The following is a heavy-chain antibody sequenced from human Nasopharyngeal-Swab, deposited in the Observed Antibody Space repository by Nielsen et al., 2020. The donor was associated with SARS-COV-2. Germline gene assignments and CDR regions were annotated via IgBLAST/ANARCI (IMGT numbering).Heavy chain of an antibody. J-gene: IGHJ6*03. Sequence: LRLSCTVSGGSISSGDYYWRWIRQPPGKGLEWFGYIYYSGSTYYNPSLKSRVTISEDTSKNQFSLKLSSVTAADTAVYYCVRVYYYYYYMDVWGKGTTVTVSS. CDR3: VRVYYYYYYMDV. CDR1: GGSISSGDYY. CDR2: IYYSGST. V-gene: IGHV4-30-4*01.